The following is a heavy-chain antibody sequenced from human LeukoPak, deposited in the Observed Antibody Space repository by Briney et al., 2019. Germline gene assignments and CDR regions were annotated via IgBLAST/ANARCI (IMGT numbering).Heavy chain of an antibody. CDR1: GFTFDHYA. CDR3: ARVEYSSGLDY. D-gene: IGHD6-19*01. CDR2: INGDGGST. J-gene: IGHJ4*02. V-gene: IGHV3-43*02. Sequence: GGSLRLSCAASGFTFDHYAMHWVRQAPGKGLEWVSFINGDGGSTYYADSVKGRFTISRDNAKNSLYLQMNSLRAEDTAVYYCARVEYSSGLDYWGQGTLVTVSS.